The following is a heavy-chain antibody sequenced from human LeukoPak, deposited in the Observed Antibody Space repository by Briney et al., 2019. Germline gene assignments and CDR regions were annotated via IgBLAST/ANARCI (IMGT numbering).Heavy chain of an antibody. V-gene: IGHV3-21*01. Sequence: GGSLRLSCAASGFIFTTYSMNWVRQAPGEGLEWVSFISSSSSYIDYADSVKGRFTISRDNAKNSLYLQMNSLRAEDTAVYYCVRDSYSNYFDYWGQGTLVTVSS. CDR3: VRDSYSNYFDY. CDR2: ISSSSSYI. CDR1: GFIFTTYS. J-gene: IGHJ4*02. D-gene: IGHD4-11*01.